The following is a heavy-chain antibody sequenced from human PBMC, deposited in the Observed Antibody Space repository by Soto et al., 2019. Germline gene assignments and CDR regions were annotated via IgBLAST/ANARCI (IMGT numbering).Heavy chain of an antibody. D-gene: IGHD2-2*01. CDR2: IYYSGST. J-gene: IGHJ6*02. Sequence: SETLSLTCTVSGGSISSGGYYWSWIRQHPGKGLEWIGYIYYSGSTYYNPSLKSRVTISVDTSKNQFSLKLSSVTAADTAVYYCERDAEYQLLHYSNAPYYYYGMDVWGQGTTVTVSS. CDR1: GGSISSGGYY. V-gene: IGHV4-31*03. CDR3: ERDAEYQLLHYSNAPYYYYGMDV.